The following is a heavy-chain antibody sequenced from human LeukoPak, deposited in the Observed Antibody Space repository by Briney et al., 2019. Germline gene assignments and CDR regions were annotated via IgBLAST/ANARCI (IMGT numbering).Heavy chain of an antibody. V-gene: IGHV4-4*01. CDR3: ARDSGGPLYSFDY. D-gene: IGHD2-15*01. CDR2: INPSGSA. CDR1: GGSISSKNW. J-gene: IGHJ4*02. Sequence: PSETLSLTCDVSGGSISSKNWWSWVRQPPGEGLEWIGEINPSGSANYKPSLKSRVTISVDTSKNQFSLRLSSVTAADTAVYCCARDSGGPLYSFDYWGQGTLVTVSS.